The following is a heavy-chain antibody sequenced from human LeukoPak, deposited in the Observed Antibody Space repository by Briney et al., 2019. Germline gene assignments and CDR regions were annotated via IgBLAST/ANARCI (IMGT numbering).Heavy chain of an antibody. CDR3: AKDIVSGWSYPYYFDY. CDR1: GFTFSSYA. D-gene: IGHD6-19*01. CDR2: ISGSGGST. Sequence: GGSLRLSCAASGFTFSSYAMSWVRQAPGKGLEWVSAISGSGGSTYYADSVKGRFTFSRDNSKNTLYLQMNSLRAEDTAVYYCAKDIVSGWSYPYYFDYWGQGTLVTVSS. V-gene: IGHV3-23*01. J-gene: IGHJ4*02.